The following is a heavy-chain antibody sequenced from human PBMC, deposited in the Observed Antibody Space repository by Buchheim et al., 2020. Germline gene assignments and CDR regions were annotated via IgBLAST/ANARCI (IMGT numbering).Heavy chain of an antibody. CDR1: GGSFSGYY. J-gene: IGHJ6*02. CDR2: INHSGST. D-gene: IGHD2-21*01. CDR3: ARDYSDDLDYGMDV. Sequence: QVQLQQWGAGLLKPSETLSLTCAVYGGSFSGYYWSWIRQPPGKGLEWIGEINHSGSTNYNPSLRSRVTISVDTSKNQFSLKLSSVTAADTAVYYCARDYSDDLDYGMDVWGQGTT. V-gene: IGHV4-34*01.